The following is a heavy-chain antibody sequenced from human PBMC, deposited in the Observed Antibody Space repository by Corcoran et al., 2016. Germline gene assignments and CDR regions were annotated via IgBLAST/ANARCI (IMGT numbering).Heavy chain of an antibody. D-gene: IGHD2-15*01. J-gene: IGHJ6*02. CDR3: ARAPPYSYYYYGLDV. Sequence: QVQLVQSGAEVKKPGASVKVSCKASGYTFTGYYMHWVRQAPGQGLEWMGWINPDSGGTSYAKKFKGWVTLTRDKSINTAYMDLSRLTSEDTALYYCARAPPYSYYYYGLDVWGQGTTVIVSS. V-gene: IGHV1-2*04. CDR1: GYTFTGYY. CDR2: INPDSGGT.